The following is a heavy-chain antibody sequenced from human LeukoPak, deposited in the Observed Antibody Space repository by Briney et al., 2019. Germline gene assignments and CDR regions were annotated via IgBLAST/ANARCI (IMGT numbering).Heavy chain of an antibody. CDR1: GFTFSSYS. V-gene: IGHV3-21*01. CDR2: ISSSSSYI. Sequence: GGSLRLSCAASGFTFSSYSMNWVRQAPGKGLEWVSSISSSSSYIYYADSVKGRFTISRDKAKNSLYLQMNSLRAEDTAVYYCARAPTYYYDSSGYSDIWGQGTMVTVSS. J-gene: IGHJ3*02. CDR3: ARAPTYYYDSSGYSDI. D-gene: IGHD3-22*01.